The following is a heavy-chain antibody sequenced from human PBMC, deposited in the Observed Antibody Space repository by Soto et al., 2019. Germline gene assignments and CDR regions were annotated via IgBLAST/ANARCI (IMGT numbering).Heavy chain of an antibody. CDR3: ARDRSITMVRGVIKRRYNWFDP. Sequence: QVQLVESGGGVVQPGRSLRLSCAASGFTFSSYGMHWVRQAPGKGLEWVAVIWYDGSNKYYADSVKGRFTISRDNSKNTLYLQMNSLRAEDTAVYYCARDRSITMVRGVIKRRYNWFDPWGQGTLVTVSS. CDR2: IWYDGSNK. D-gene: IGHD3-10*01. V-gene: IGHV3-33*01. J-gene: IGHJ5*02. CDR1: GFTFSSYG.